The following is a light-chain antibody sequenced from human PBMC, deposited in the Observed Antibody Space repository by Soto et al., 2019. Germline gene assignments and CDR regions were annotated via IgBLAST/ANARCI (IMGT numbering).Light chain of an antibody. CDR1: QSVSNNY. Sequence: IVLTQSPGTLSLSPRERATLSFRSSQSVSNNYLAWYQQKPGQAPRLLIYGASNRATGIPDRFSGSGSGTDFTLTISRLEPEDFAVYYCQQYDTWTWMVGLGTKVDIK. CDR3: QQYDTWTWM. CDR2: GAS. J-gene: IGKJ1*01. V-gene: IGKV3-20*01.